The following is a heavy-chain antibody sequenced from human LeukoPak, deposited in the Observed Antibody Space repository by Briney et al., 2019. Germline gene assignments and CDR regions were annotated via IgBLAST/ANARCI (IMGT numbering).Heavy chain of an antibody. CDR3: ASLRGLRLGELSPRQSIDY. J-gene: IGHJ4*01. D-gene: IGHD3-16*02. V-gene: IGHV3-48*03. CDR2: ISYTGSTI. CDR1: GFTFSYYD. Sequence: GGSLRLSCAASGFTFSYYDMNWVRQAPGKGLEWVSYISYTGSTISYADSVKGRFTISRDNAKNSLYLQMNSLRADDTAVYYCASLRGLRLGELSPRQSIDYWGEGTQGTVSS.